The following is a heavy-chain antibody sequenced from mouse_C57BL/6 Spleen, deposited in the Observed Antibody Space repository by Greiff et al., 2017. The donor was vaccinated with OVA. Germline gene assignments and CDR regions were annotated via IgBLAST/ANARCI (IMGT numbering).Heavy chain of an antibody. CDR1: GFTFSSYA. CDR2: ISDGGSYT. J-gene: IGHJ4*01. V-gene: IGHV5-4*01. CDR3: ARAARPYYAMDY. Sequence: EVQLVESGGGLVKPGGSLKLSCAASGFTFSSYAMSWVRQTPEKRLEWVATISDGGSYTYYPDNVKGRFTISRDNAKNNLYLQMSHLKSEDTAMDYCARAARPYYAMDYWGQGTSVTVSS.